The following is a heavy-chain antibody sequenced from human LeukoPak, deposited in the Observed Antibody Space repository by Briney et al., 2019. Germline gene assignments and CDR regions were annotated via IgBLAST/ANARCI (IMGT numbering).Heavy chain of an antibody. CDR1: GGPISSSSYY. J-gene: IGHJ4*02. CDR2: ISYSGST. Sequence: SETLSLTCTVSGGPISSSSYYWGWIRQPPGKGLEWIGSISYSGSTYYNPSLKSRVTISVDTSKNQFSLKVSSVTAADAAVYYCARHREQQLESPFDYWGQGTLVTVSS. V-gene: IGHV4-39*01. D-gene: IGHD6-13*01. CDR3: ARHREQQLESPFDY.